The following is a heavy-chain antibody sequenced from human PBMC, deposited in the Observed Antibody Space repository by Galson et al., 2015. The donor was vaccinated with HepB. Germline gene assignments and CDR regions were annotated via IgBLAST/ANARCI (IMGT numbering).Heavy chain of an antibody. J-gene: IGHJ4*02. CDR1: GFTFTNYA. CDR2: ISGSGGST. CDR3: ANHWGLYYYDSSGYYGY. Sequence: SLRLSCAASGFTFTNYAMSWVRQAPGKGLEWVSGISGSGGSTYYADSVKGRFTISRDNSKNTLYLQMNSLRAEDTAVYYCANHWGLYYYDSSGYYGYWGQGTLVTVSS. D-gene: IGHD3-22*01. V-gene: IGHV3-23*01.